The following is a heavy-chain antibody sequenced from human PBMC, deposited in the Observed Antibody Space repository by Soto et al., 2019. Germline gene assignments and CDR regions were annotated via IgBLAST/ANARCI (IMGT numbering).Heavy chain of an antibody. Sequence: SETLSLTCTVSGASVSSGAYYWNWIRQPPGKGLEWIGFIYYSGSTNYNPSLKSRVTISVDTSKNQFSLNLSSVTAADTAVYYCARSHRGYDFGSRNHFDYWGQGSLVTVSS. CDR2: IYYSGST. D-gene: IGHD5-12*01. CDR3: ARSHRGYDFGSRNHFDY. J-gene: IGHJ4*02. CDR1: GASVSSGAYY. V-gene: IGHV4-61*08.